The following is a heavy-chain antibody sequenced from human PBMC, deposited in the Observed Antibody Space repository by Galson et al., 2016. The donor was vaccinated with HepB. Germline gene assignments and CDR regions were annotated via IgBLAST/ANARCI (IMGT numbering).Heavy chain of an antibody. J-gene: IGHJ2*01. CDR3: ARDHLWAFDY. D-gene: IGHD3-9*01. CDR2: ISRSGDAT. V-gene: IGHV3-23*01. CDR1: GFTFSSYA. Sequence: SLRLSCAASGFTFSSYAMDWVRQAPRKGLEWVSAISRSGDATYYADSVKGRFTISRDNSKSTLYLQMSSLRAEDTAVYYCARDHLWAFDYWGRGTLVTVSS.